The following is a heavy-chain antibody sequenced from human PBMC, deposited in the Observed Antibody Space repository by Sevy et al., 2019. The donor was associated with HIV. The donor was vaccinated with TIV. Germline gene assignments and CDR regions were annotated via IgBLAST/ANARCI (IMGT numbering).Heavy chain of an antibody. V-gene: IGHV3-7*01. CDR1: GFDFNNHW. Sequence: GGSLRLSCAASGFDFNNHWMSWVRQAPQKGPEWVANINHDGSETYYEDSLEGRLTISRNNAKNSVSLQINNLRVEDTPVYYCVGLPTGLQSFKYLLSTYFDSWGQGTLVTVSS. J-gene: IGHJ4*02. D-gene: IGHD3-10*01. CDR3: VGLPTGLQSFKYLLSTYFDS. CDR2: INHDGSET.